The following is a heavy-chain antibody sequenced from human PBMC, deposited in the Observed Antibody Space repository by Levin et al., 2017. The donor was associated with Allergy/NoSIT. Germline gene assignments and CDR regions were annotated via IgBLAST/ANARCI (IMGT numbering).Heavy chain of an antibody. CDR3: ARAGYCSGGSCYLDY. Sequence: GGSLRLSCAASGFTFSSYGMHWVRQAPGKGLEWVAVISNDGSNKYYAESVKGRFSISRDNSKNTLNMQMNSLRAEDTAVYYCARAGYCSGGSCYLDYWGQGTLVTVSS. J-gene: IGHJ4*02. CDR1: GFTFSSYG. CDR2: ISNDGSNK. D-gene: IGHD2-15*01. V-gene: IGHV3-30*03.